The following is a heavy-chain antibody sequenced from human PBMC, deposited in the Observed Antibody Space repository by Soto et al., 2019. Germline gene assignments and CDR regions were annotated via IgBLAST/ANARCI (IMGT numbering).Heavy chain of an antibody. CDR2: MNPNSGNT. J-gene: IGHJ6*02. V-gene: IGHV1-8*01. Sequence: ASVKVSCKASGYTFTSYDINWVRQATGQGLEWMGWMNPNSGNTGYAQKFQGRVTMTRNTSISTAYMELSSLRSEDAAVYYCARERTGTTSMDVWGQGTTVTVSS. CDR1: GYTFTSYD. D-gene: IGHD1-1*01. CDR3: ARERTGTTSMDV.